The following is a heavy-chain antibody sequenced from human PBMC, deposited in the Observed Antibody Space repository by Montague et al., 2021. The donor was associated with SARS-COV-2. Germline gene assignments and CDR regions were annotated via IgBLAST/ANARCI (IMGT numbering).Heavy chain of an antibody. V-gene: IGHV4-4*07. Sequence: SETLSLTYTDSGGSISSYYWSWIRQAAGKGLQWIGRINTSGSTNYNPSLKSRLTMSVETSKTQFSLRLSSVTAADTAVYYCARDSSIYYYGSGSYYASFDYWGRGTLVTVSS. CDR3: ARDSSIYYYGSGSYYASFDY. CDR2: INTSGST. D-gene: IGHD3-10*01. J-gene: IGHJ4*02. CDR1: GGSISSYY.